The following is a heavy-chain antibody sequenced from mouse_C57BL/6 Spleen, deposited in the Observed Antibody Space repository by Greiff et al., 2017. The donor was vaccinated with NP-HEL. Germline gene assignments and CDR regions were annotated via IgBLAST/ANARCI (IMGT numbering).Heavy chain of an antibody. Sequence: QVHVKQSGAELARPGASVKMSCKASGYTFTSYTMHWVKQRPGQGLEWIGYINPSSGYTKYNQKFKDKATLTADKSSSTAYMQLSSLTSEDSAVYYCARSPPYYGSSYPYYFDYWGQGTTLTVSS. J-gene: IGHJ2*01. CDR2: INPSSGYT. V-gene: IGHV1-4*01. D-gene: IGHD1-1*01. CDR3: ARSPPYYGSSYPYYFDY. CDR1: GYTFTSYT.